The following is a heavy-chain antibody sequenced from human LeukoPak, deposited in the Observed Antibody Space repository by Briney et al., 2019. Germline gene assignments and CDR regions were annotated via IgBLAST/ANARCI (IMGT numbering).Heavy chain of an antibody. Sequence: GSPRLSRAASGFTFCSYWMHSVPQAPRKGLVWVSRMNGDGGSTTYAYSVKGRFTISRDNAKNKLYLQMNSLRAEDTAVYYCARDRATATFDYWAQGTLVTVSS. CDR3: ARDRATATFDY. J-gene: IGHJ4*02. CDR2: MNGDGGST. V-gene: IGHV3-74*01. D-gene: IGHD5-18*01. CDR1: GFTFCSYW.